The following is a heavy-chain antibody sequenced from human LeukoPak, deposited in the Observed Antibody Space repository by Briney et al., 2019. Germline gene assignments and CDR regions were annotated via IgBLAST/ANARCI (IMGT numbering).Heavy chain of an antibody. CDR2: IIPVFGTT. V-gene: IGHV1-69*13. CDR1: GGSFSNYA. Sequence: SVKVSCNASGGSFSNYAFTWVRQAPGQGLEWMGGIIPVFGTTNYAQDLQGRITITADSSTRTTYMQLSRLRSDDTATYYCARATFDRTIIHTYYFYMDVWGEGTTVTVSS. D-gene: IGHD3-16*01. J-gene: IGHJ6*03. CDR3: ARATFDRTIIHTYYFYMDV.